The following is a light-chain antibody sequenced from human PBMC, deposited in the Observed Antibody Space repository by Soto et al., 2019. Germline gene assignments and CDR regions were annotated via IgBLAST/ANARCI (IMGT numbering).Light chain of an antibody. J-gene: IGLJ1*01. V-gene: IGLV2-14*03. Sequence: QSALTQPASVSGSRGQSITISCTGTSSDIGDYNYVCWYKQYPGKAPKLIIFEVTNRPAGISNRFSGSKSGNTASLTISGRQAEDEADYYCSSFTRRSTPCVLGSGTKVTVL. CDR3: SSFTRRSTPCV. CDR1: SSDIGDYNY. CDR2: EVT.